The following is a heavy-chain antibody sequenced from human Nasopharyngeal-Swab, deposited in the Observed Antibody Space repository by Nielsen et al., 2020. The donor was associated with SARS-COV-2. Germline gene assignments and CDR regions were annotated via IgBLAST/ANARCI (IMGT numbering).Heavy chain of an antibody. V-gene: IGHV1-46*01. CDR3: ARDRGIAVAGTGYGMHV. Sequence: ASVKVSCQASGYTFTSYYMHWVRQAPGQGLEWMGIINPSGGSTSYAQKFQGRVTMTRDTSTRTVYMELSSLRSEDTAVYYCARDRGIAVAGTGYGMHVWGQGTTVTVSS. CDR2: INPSGGST. D-gene: IGHD6-19*01. J-gene: IGHJ6*02. CDR1: GYTFTSYY.